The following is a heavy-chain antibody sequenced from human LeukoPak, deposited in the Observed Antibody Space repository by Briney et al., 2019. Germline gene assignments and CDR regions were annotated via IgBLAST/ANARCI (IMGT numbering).Heavy chain of an antibody. CDR2: INSDGSST. CDR3: ARCPYYYDSSGYYLNWFDP. Sequence: PGGSLRLSCAASGFTFSSYWMHWVRQAPGKGLVWVSRINSDGSSTSYADSVKGRFTISRDNAKNTLYLQMNSLRAEDTAVYYCARCPYYYDSSGYYLNWFDPWGQGTLVTVSS. J-gene: IGHJ5*02. D-gene: IGHD3-22*01. CDR1: GFTFSSYW. V-gene: IGHV3-74*01.